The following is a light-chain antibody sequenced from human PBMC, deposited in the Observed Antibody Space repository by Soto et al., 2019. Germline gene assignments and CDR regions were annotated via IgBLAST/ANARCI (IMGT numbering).Light chain of an antibody. CDR1: QSISSW. CDR2: KAS. Sequence: DIQMTQSPSTLSASVGDRVTITCRASQSISSWLAWYQQKPGKAPKLLIYKASSLESGVPSRFSVSGSGTAFPLTISSLQPDDFATYYCQQYNSYPTFGAGTKVENK. V-gene: IGKV1-5*03. J-gene: IGKJ4*01. CDR3: QQYNSYPT.